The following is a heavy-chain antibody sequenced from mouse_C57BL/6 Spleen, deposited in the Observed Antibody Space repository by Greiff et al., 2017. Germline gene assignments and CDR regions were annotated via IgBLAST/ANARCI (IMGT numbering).Heavy chain of an antibody. CDR3: ARPYGCDVNDFDY. CDR2: ISSGSSTI. J-gene: IGHJ2*01. CDR1: GFTFSDYG. V-gene: IGHV5-17*01. Sequence: EVQLLEPGGGFVKPGGSLKLSCAASGFTFSDYGMHWVRQAPEQGLEWVAYISSGSSTIYYADTVKGRFTFSRDNAKNTLFLQITSLRSEDTAMYDGARPYGCDVNDFDYWGQGTTLTVSS. D-gene: IGHD2-2*01.